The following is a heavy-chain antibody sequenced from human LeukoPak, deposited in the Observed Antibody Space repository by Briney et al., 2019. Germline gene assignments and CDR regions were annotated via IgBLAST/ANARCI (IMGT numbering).Heavy chain of an antibody. D-gene: IGHD3-3*01. V-gene: IGHV3-74*01. Sequence: TGGSLRLSCTASGLTFSSYWMHWVRQAPGKGLVWLSRINSDRSSTSYAGSVKGRFTISRDNAKNTLYLQMNSLRAEDTAVYYCARSVGHDFWSRYYIDHWGQGTLVTVSS. CDR2: INSDRSST. CDR3: ARSVGHDFWSRYYIDH. J-gene: IGHJ4*02. CDR1: GLTFSSYW.